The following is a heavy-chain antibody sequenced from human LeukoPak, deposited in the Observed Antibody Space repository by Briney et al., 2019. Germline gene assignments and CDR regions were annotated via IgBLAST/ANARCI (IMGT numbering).Heavy chain of an antibody. Sequence: PGGSLRLSCAASGFTFSSYAMSWVRQAPGKGLEWVSAISGSGGSTYYADSVKGRFTISRDNSKNTLYLQMNSLRAEDTAVYYCAKLGIVVVVAATTWFDPWGKGTLVTVSS. CDR2: ISGSGGST. D-gene: IGHD2-15*01. J-gene: IGHJ5*02. V-gene: IGHV3-23*01. CDR1: GFTFSSYA. CDR3: AKLGIVVVVAATTWFDP.